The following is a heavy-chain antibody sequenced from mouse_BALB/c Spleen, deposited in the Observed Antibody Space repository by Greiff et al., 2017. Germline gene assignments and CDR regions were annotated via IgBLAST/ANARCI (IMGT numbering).Heavy chain of an antibody. CDR2: ISDGGSYT. J-gene: IGHJ2*01. Sequence: EVQVVESGGGLVQPGGSLKLSCAASGFTFSDYYMYWVRQTPEKRLEWVATISDGGSYTYYPDSVKGRFTISRDNAKNNLYLQMSSLKSEDTAMYYCARQGLSNFDYWGQGTTLTVSS. CDR1: GFTFSDYY. CDR3: ARQGLSNFDY. V-gene: IGHV5-4*02.